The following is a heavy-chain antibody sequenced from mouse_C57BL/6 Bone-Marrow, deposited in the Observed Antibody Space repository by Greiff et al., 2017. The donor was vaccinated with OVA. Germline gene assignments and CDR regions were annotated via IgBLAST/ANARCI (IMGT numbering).Heavy chain of an antibody. CDR2: IDPSDSYT. CDR3: ARGGNYPLAY. D-gene: IGHD2-1*01. J-gene: IGHJ3*01. Sequence: VQLQQPGAELVMPGASVKLSCKASGYTFTSYWMHWVKQRPGQGLEWIGEIDPSDSYTNYNQKFKGQSTLTVDKSSSTAYMQLSSLTSEDSAVYYCARGGNYPLAYWGQGTLVTVSA. V-gene: IGHV1-69*01. CDR1: GYTFTSYW.